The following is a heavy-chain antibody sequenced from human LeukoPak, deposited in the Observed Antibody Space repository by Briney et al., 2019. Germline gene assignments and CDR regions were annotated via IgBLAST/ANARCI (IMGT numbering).Heavy chain of an antibody. V-gene: IGHV1-69*13. CDR2: ITPIFGTA. CDR1: GGTFSSYA. Sequence: GASVKVSCKASGGTFSSYAISWVRQAPGQGLEWMGGITPIFGTANYAQKFQGRVTITADESTSTAYMELSSLRSEDTAVYYCARDSHSPHLGWYYYYYTDVWGKGTTVTISS. J-gene: IGHJ6*03. CDR3: ARDSHSPHLGWYYYYYTDV. D-gene: IGHD7-27*01.